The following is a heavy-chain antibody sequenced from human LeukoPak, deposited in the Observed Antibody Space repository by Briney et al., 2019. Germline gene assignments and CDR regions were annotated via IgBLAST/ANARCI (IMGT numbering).Heavy chain of an antibody. Sequence: ASVKVSCKASGYSLTDHCMHWVRQAPGQGLEWMGWINPHSGDTNSTQKFQGRVTMTTDTSISTVFLELDRLTSDDTAVYYCARESERTPDFGINYYYYMDVWGEGTTVSVSS. CDR2: INPHSGDT. CDR1: GYSLTDHC. CDR3: ARESERTPDFGINYYYYMDV. D-gene: IGHD3-3*01. J-gene: IGHJ6*03. V-gene: IGHV1-2*02.